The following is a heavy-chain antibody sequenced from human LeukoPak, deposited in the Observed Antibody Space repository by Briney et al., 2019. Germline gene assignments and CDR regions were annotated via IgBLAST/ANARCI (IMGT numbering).Heavy chain of an antibody. J-gene: IGHJ5*02. V-gene: IGHV4-30-4*08. CDR2: IYYSGST. D-gene: IGHD3-3*01. Sequence: SETLSLTCTVSGGSISSGDYYWSWIRQPPGKGLEWIGYIYYSGSTYYNPSLKSRVTISVDTSKNQFSLKLSSVTAADTAVYYCARDFLTGTVFGVVHNWFDPWGQGTLVTVSS. CDR3: ARDFLTGTVFGVVHNWFDP. CDR1: GGSISSGDYY.